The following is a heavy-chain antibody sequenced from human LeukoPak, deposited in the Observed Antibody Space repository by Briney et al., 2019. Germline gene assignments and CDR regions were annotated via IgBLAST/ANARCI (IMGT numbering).Heavy chain of an antibody. CDR3: AKDTAQKRDYWFDP. CDR2: ISGSGGST. D-gene: IGHD4-17*01. Sequence: GGSLRLSCAASGFTFSSYAMSGVPQAPGKGLECVSAISGSGGSTYYADFVKGRFTISRDNSKNTLYLQMTSLRAEDTAVYYCAKDTAQKRDYWFDPWGQGTLVSVCS. CDR1: GFTFSSYA. V-gene: IGHV3-23*01. J-gene: IGHJ5*02.